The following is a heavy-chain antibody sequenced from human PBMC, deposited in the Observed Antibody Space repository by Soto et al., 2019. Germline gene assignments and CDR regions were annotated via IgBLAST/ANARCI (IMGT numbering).Heavy chain of an antibody. CDR3: ARDNMVRGVIPYSMDV. CDR1: GGSVSSGSYY. CDR2: IYYSGST. J-gene: IGHJ6*02. V-gene: IGHV4-61*01. Sequence: PSETLSLTCTVSGGSVSSGSYYWSWIRQPPGKGLEWIGYIYYSGSTNYNPSLKSRVTISVGTSKNQFSLKLSSVTAADTAVYYCARDNMVRGVIPYSMDVWGQGTTVTVSS. D-gene: IGHD3-10*01.